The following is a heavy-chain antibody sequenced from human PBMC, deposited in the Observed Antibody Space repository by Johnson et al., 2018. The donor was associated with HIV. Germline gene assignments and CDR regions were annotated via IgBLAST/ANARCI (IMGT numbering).Heavy chain of an antibody. Sequence: QVQLVESGGGVVQSGRSLRLSCAASGFAFSRFAMHWVRQVPDKGLEWVAVISYDGTNQYHAESVKGRFTISRDNSKNTLYLQMNSLRAEDTALYYCAKSTQATIARESGPYGAFDIWGQGTMVTVSS. CDR1: GFAFSRFA. CDR3: AKSTQATIARESGPYGAFDI. J-gene: IGHJ3*02. V-gene: IGHV3-30*18. CDR2: ISYDGTNQ. D-gene: IGHD3-10*01.